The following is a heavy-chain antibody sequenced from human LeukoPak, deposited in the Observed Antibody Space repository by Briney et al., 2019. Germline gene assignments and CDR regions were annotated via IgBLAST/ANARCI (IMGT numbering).Heavy chain of an antibody. D-gene: IGHD2-8*01. J-gene: IGHJ4*02. CDR3: ERAPNR. Sequence: GGSLRLSCAASGFTFSSYAMRWGRQDPGKGLGWVAVISYDGSNKYYADSVKGGFNISRDNSKNTLYLQMNSLRAEDTAVYYCERAPNRWGQGTLVTVSS. CDR1: GFTFSSYA. CDR2: ISYDGSNK. V-gene: IGHV3-30*04.